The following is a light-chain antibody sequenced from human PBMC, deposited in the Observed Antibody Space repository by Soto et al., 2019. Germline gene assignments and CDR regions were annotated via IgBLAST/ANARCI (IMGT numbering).Light chain of an antibody. Sequence: EIVLTQSPGTLSLSPGERATLSCRASQSVSSSYLAWYQQKPGQAPRLLIYGASSRATGIPDRFSGSGSGTDFTLTISRLEPEDFGGYYCQQYGSSPPYTCGQGTKLESK. CDR3: QQYGSSPPYT. CDR1: QSVSSSY. J-gene: IGKJ2*01. V-gene: IGKV3-20*01. CDR2: GAS.